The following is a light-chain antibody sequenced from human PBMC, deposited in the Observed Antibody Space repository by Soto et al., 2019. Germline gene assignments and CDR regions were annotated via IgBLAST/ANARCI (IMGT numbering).Light chain of an antibody. J-gene: IGKJ4*01. Sequence: DIQMTQSPSTLSASVGDRVTITCRACQSISSWLAWYQQKTGKAPKLLIYKASSLESGVPSRFSGSGSGTEFTLTISSLQPDDFATYYCQQYNSYSLTFGGGTKVEIK. CDR1: QSISSW. V-gene: IGKV1-5*03. CDR3: QQYNSYSLT. CDR2: KAS.